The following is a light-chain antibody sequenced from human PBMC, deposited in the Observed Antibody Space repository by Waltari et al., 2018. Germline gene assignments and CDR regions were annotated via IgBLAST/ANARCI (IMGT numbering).Light chain of an antibody. CDR2: RSD. V-gene: IGLV1-44*01. Sequence: QSVLTQPPSASGTPGQGVTISCSGGASNIGNNVVNWYQQVPGKAPKLLIYRSDLRPPGVPDRFSVSKSGTSASLAISGLQSEDEADYYCAAWDDSLNGRWVFGGGTKVTVL. CDR3: AAWDDSLNGRWV. CDR1: ASNIGNNV. J-gene: IGLJ3*02.